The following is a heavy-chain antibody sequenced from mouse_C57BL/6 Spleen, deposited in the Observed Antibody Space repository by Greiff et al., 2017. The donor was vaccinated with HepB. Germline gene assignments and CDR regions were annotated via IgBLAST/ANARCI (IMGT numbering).Heavy chain of an antibody. V-gene: IGHV1-69*01. CDR1: GYTFTSYW. CDR3: ARGYYYGSGGYYAMDY. J-gene: IGHJ4*01. CDR2: IDPSDSYT. D-gene: IGHD1-1*01. Sequence: QVQLQQPGAELVMPGASVKLSCKASGYTFTSYWMHWVKQRPGQGLEWIGEIDPSDSYTNYNQKFKGKSTLTVDKSSSTAYMQLSSLTSEDSAVYYCARGYYYGSGGYYAMDYWGQGTSVTVSA.